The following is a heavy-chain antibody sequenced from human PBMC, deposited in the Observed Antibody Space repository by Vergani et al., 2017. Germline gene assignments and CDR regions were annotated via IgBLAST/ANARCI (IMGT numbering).Heavy chain of an antibody. CDR3: ARDCTSGGCPDNYGMDV. Sequence: EVQLLESGGGLVKPGGSLRLSCAASGFTFSDFSMSWVRQAPGTGLEWVAFIGSSGPYINYADSVKGRFIISRDNTNNSLFLQLRSLRAEDAAVYYCARDCTSGGCPDNYGMDVWGQGATVTVSS. J-gene: IGHJ6*02. CDR1: GFTFSDFS. V-gene: IGHV3-21*06. D-gene: IGHD2-8*01. CDR2: IGSSGPYI.